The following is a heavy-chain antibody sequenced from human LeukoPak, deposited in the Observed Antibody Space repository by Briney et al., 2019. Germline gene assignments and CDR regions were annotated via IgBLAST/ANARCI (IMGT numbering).Heavy chain of an antibody. Sequence: PSETLSLTCTVSGYSISSGYYWGWIRQPPGKGLEWIGSIYHSGSTYYNPSLKSRVTISVDTSKNQFSLKLSSVTAADTAVYYCARSRNSMVRGVITREYYFDYWGQGTLVTVSS. J-gene: IGHJ4*02. D-gene: IGHD3-10*01. V-gene: IGHV4-38-2*02. CDR2: IYHSGST. CDR1: GYSISSGYY. CDR3: ARSRNSMVRGVITREYYFDY.